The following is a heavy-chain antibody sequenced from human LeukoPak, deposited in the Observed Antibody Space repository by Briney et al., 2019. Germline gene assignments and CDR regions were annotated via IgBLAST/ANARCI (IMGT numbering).Heavy chain of an antibody. D-gene: IGHD4-17*01. Sequence: SETLSLTCTVSGGSISSYYWSWLRQPAGKGLEWIGRIYTSGSTNYNPSLKSRVTMSVDTSKNQFSLKLSSVTAADTAVYYCARDLPRKRGVTKRAFDIWGQGTMVTVSS. CDR2: IYTSGST. V-gene: IGHV4-4*07. CDR3: ARDLPRKRGVTKRAFDI. J-gene: IGHJ3*02. CDR1: GGSISSYY.